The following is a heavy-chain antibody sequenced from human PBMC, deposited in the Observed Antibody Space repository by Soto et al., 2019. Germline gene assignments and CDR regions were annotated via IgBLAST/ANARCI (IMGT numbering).Heavy chain of an antibody. CDR1: GFTFSSYW. CDR2: IKQDGSEK. V-gene: IGHV3-7*01. CDR3: ARELITTITDYFDY. Sequence: GGSLRLSCAASGFTFSSYWMSWVRQAPGKGLEWVANIKQDGSEKYYVDSVKGRFTISRDNAKNSLYLQMNSLRAEDTAVYYCARELITTITDYFDYWGQGTPVSVSS. J-gene: IGHJ4*02. D-gene: IGHD3-22*01.